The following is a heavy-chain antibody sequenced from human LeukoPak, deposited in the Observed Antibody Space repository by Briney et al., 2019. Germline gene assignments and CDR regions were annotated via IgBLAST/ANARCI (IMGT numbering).Heavy chain of an antibody. J-gene: IGHJ5*02. D-gene: IGHD2-8*01. CDR2: IYYSGST. CDR1: GGSLSSYY. Sequence: KPSETLSLPCTVSGGSLSSYYWSWMRQPPGKGLEGLGYIYYSGSTNYNPSLKSRVTISVDTSKNQFSLKLSSVTAADTAVYYCARAFTNGNWFDPWGQGTLVTVSS. V-gene: IGHV4-59*01. CDR3: ARAFTNGNWFDP.